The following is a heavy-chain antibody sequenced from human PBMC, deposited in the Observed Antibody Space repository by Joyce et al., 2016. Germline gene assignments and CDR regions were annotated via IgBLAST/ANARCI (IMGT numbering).Heavy chain of an antibody. CDR3: ATWAPTNYDFWSGYSYYFDN. CDR2: ISASGGRT. D-gene: IGHD3-3*01. J-gene: IGHJ4*02. Sequence: EVQLLESGGGLVQPGGSLRLSCAASGFTFSSYAMGWVRQAPGKGLECVSTISASGGRTYYADSVKGRFTISRDNSEDSLYLHMNSLRAEDTAVYYCATWAPTNYDFWSGYSYYFDNWGQGTLVTVSS. CDR1: GFTFSSYA. V-gene: IGHV3-23*01.